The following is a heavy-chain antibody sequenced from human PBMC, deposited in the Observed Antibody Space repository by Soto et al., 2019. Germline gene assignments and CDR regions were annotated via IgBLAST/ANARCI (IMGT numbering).Heavy chain of an antibody. CDR3: ARVYDSSGPQDY. D-gene: IGHD3-22*01. J-gene: IGHJ4*02. V-gene: IGHV4-34*01. Sequence: SETLSLTCAVYGGTFSGYYWSLIRQPPGKGLEWIGEINHSGSTNYNPSLKSRVTISVDTSKNQFSLKLSSVTAADTAVYYCARVYDSSGPQDYWGQGTLVTVSS. CDR2: INHSGST. CDR1: GGTFSGYY.